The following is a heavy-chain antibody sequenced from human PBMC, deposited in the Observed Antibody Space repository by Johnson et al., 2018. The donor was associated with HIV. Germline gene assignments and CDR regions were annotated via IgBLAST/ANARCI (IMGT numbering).Heavy chain of an antibody. CDR1: GFTFDDCG. J-gene: IGHJ3*02. V-gene: IGHV3-20*04. Sequence: MLLVESGGGVVQPGKSLRLSCAASGFTFDDCGMNWVRQAPGKGLEWVSGINWNGGRTGYADSVKGRFTISRDNAKNSLYLQMNSLRAGDTAVYYCARGNKGYSSGWDAFDIWGQGTMVTVSS. CDR2: INWNGGRT. CDR3: ARGNKGYSSGWDAFDI. D-gene: IGHD6-19*01.